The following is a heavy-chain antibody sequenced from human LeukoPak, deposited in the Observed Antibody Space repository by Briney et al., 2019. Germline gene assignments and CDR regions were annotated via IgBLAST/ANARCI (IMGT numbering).Heavy chain of an antibody. V-gene: IGHV3-23*01. CDR1: GFTLSSYA. J-gene: IGHJ4*02. D-gene: IGHD6-13*01. CDR3: AGSEGSSWNEIGY. Sequence: GGSPRLSCAVSGFTLSSYAMTWVRQAPGKGLEWVSGISGSGGSTYYADSVKGRFTISRDNSKNTLYLQMNSLRAEDTAVYYCAGSEGSSWNEIGYWGQGTLVTVPS. CDR2: ISGSGGST.